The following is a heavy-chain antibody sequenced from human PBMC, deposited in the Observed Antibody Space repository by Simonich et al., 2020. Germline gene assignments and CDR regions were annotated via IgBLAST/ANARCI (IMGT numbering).Heavy chain of an antibody. CDR2: ISSISSYI. D-gene: IGHD3-10*01. V-gene: IGHV3-21*01. Sequence: GGGLVKPGGSLRLSCAASGFTFSSYSMNWVRQAPGKGLEWVSSISSISSYIYYADSVKGRFTISRDNAKNSLYLQMNSLRAEDTAVYYCARDTSYYGSGSYYFDYWGQGTLVTVSS. CDR1: GFTFSSYS. J-gene: IGHJ4*02. CDR3: ARDTSYYGSGSYYFDY.